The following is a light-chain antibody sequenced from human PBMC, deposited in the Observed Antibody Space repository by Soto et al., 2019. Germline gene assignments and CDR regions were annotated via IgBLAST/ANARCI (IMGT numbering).Light chain of an antibody. CDR1: QSVSSSY. Sequence: EIVLTQSPGTLSLSPEERATLSCRASQSVSSSYLAWYQQKPGQAPRLLIYGASSRATGIPDRFSGSGSGTDFTLTISRLEPEDFAVYYCQQYGSSPFGGGTKVDI. V-gene: IGKV3-20*01. CDR3: QQYGSSP. J-gene: IGKJ4*01. CDR2: GAS.